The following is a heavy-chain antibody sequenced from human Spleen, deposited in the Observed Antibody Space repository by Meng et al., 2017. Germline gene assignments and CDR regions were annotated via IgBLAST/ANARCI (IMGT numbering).Heavy chain of an antibody. J-gene: IGHJ4*02. CDR2: VKQDGSEK. V-gene: IGHV3-7*01. CDR1: GFTFSSYW. CDR3: ARDRDQIAVAVLGY. Sequence: GESLKISCAASGFTFSSYWMNWVRQAPGKGLEWVANVKQDGSEKYYVDSVKGRFTISRDNAKNSLYLQMNSLRAEDTAVYYCARDRDQIAVAVLGYWGQGTLVTVSS. D-gene: IGHD6-19*01.